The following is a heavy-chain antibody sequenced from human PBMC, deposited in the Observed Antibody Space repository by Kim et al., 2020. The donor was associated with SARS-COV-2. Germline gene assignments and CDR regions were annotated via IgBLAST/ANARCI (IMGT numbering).Heavy chain of an antibody. CDR1: GFTFSSYD. Sequence: GGSLRLSCAASGFTFSSYDMHWVRQGTEKGLEWVSSIGTKADTYYPDSVKDRFTISRENAKDSFYLQMNSLRAEDTAVYYCARGPIEEGMRATKGYFDLWGRGTVVTVSS. CDR2: IGTKADT. V-gene: IGHV3-13*04. D-gene: IGHD6-13*01. CDR3: ARGPIEEGMRATKGYFDL. J-gene: IGHJ2*01.